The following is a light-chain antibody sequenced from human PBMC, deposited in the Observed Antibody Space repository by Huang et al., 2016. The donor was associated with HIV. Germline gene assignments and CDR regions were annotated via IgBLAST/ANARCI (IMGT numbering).Light chain of an antibody. CDR2: GAS. CDR3: QQYGSLLT. J-gene: IGKJ4*01. Sequence: EIVLTQSPGTLSLPPGERATLSCRASQRVSSNYLAWYEQSPGQAPRRLIYGASNRATGIPDRFSGSWSGTDFTLTINRLEPEDFAVYYCQQYGSLLTFGGGTKVEIK. CDR1: QRVSSNY. V-gene: IGKV3-20*01.